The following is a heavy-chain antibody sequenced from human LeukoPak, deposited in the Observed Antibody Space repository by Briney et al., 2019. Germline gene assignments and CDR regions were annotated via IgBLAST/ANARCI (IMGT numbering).Heavy chain of an antibody. CDR1: GGTFSSYA. V-gene: IGHV1-69*05. D-gene: IGHD3-22*01. CDR3: ARQRDYYDSSGSTHYFEY. Sequence: SVKVSCKASGGTFSSYAISWVRQAPGQGLEWMRGIIPIFGTANYAQKFQGRVTITTDESTSTAYMELSSLRSEDTAVYYCARQRDYYDSSGSTHYFEYWGQGTLVTVSS. CDR2: IIPIFGTA. J-gene: IGHJ4*02.